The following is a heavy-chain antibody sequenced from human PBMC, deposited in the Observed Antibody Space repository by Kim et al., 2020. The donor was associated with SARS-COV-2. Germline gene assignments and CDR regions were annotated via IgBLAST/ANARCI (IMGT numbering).Heavy chain of an antibody. CDR3: ARSYQLPFFDY. V-gene: IGHV1-3*01. J-gene: IGHJ4*02. CDR2: NT. D-gene: IGHD2-2*01. Sequence: NTKDSEKFKGRVTITRDTSALTAYMELNTLRSADTAIYYCARSYQLPFFDYWGQGTLVTVSS.